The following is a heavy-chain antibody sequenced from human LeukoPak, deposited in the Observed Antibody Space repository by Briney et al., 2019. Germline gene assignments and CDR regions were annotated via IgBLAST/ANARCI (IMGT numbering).Heavy chain of an antibody. D-gene: IGHD2-2*01. CDR3: AKDRGFSGYQLRSD. Sequence: GGSLRLSCAASGFTFSSYAMSWVRQAPGKGLEWVAVISYDGSNKYYADSVKGRFTISRDNSKNTLYLQMNSLRAEDTAVYYCAKDRGFSGYQLRSDWGQGTLVTVSS. CDR1: GFTFSSYA. J-gene: IGHJ4*02. CDR2: ISYDGSNK. V-gene: IGHV3-30*18.